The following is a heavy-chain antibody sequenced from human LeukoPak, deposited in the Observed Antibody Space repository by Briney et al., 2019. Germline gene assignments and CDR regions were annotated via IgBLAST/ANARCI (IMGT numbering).Heavy chain of an antibody. CDR3: AKDVYAARVLSAIDAHTPEPRGTGTYYFDY. CDR1: GVTFSRYA. D-gene: IGHD3/OR15-3a*01. CDR2: ISGSGGST. J-gene: IGHJ4*02. Sequence: PGGSLRLSCAASGVTFSRYAMSWVRQAPGKGLEWVSSISGSGGSTYYADSVKGRFTISRDNSKNTVYLQMNRLRVEDTAVYYCAKDVYAARVLSAIDAHTPEPRGTGTYYFDYWGQGTLVTVSS. V-gene: IGHV3-23*01.